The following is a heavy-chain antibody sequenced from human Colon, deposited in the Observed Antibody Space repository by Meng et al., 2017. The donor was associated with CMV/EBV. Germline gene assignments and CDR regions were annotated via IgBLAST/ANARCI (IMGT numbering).Heavy chain of an antibody. CDR2: ISSSSYI. J-gene: IGHJ6*02. D-gene: IGHD5-12*01. Sequence: GESLKISCAASGFTFSSYSMNWVRQAPGKGLEWVSSISSSSYIYYADSVKGRFTISRDNSKGTMYLQMNSLRAEDTAIYYCAKGRYSGFESGYSYYGMDVWGQGTTVTVSS. CDR1: GFTFSSYS. CDR3: AKGRYSGFESGYSYYGMDV. V-gene: IGHV3-21*04.